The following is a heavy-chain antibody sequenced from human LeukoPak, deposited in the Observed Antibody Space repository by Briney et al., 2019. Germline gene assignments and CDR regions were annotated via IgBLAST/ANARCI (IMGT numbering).Heavy chain of an antibody. D-gene: IGHD6-6*01. CDR1: GGSISSYY. CDR2: IYYSGST. Sequence: PSETLSLTCTVSGGSISSYYWSWIRQPPGKGLEWIGYIYYSGSTNYNPSLKSRVTISVDTSKNQFSLKLSSVTAADTAVYYCARELEYSSLSRADAFDIWGQGTMVTVSS. J-gene: IGHJ3*02. V-gene: IGHV4-59*01. CDR3: ARELEYSSLSRADAFDI.